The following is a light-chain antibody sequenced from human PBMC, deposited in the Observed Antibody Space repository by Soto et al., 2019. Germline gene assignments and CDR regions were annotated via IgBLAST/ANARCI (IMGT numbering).Light chain of an antibody. J-gene: IGLJ1*01. CDR2: NDN. CDR3: QSYDSTLSARYV. V-gene: IGLV1-44*01. Sequence: QSVLTQPPSTSGTPGQRVTIACSGSTSNIEDNIVSWYQQLPGAAPKVLIYNDNQRPSGVPDRFSGSKSGTSASLAITGLQAEDEGDYYCQSYDSTLSARYVFGTGTKLTVL. CDR1: TSNIEDNI.